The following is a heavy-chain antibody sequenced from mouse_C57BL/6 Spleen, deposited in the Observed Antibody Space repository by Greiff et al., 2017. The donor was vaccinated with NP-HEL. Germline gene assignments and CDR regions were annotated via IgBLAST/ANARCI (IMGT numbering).Heavy chain of an antibody. J-gene: IGHJ3*01. V-gene: IGHV1-80*01. CDR1: GYAFSSYW. CDR3: ARSDGSSSWFAY. Sequence: VQLQQSGAELVKPGASVKISCKASGYAFSSYWMNWVKQRPGKGLEWIGQIYPGDGDTNYNGKFKGKATLTADNSSSTAYMQLSSLTSEDSAVYFCARSDGSSSWFAYWGQGTLVTVSA. D-gene: IGHD1-1*01. CDR2: IYPGDGDT.